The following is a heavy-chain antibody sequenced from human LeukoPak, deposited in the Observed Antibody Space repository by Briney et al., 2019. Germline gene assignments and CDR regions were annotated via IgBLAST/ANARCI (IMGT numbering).Heavy chain of an antibody. D-gene: IGHD3-10*01. V-gene: IGHV4-59*01. J-gene: IGHJ4*02. Sequence: MASETLSLTCTVSGGSISSYYWSWIRQPPGKGLEWIGYIYYSGSTNYNPSLKSRVTISVDTSKNQFSLKLSSVTAADTAVYYCARSSRGYPFDYWGQGTLVTVSS. CDR2: IYYSGST. CDR3: ARSSRGYPFDY. CDR1: GGSISSYY.